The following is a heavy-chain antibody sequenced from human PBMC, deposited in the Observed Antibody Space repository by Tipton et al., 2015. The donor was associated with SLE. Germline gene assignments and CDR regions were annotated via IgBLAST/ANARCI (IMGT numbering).Heavy chain of an antibody. CDR2: ISYDGSNK. D-gene: IGHD3-16*01. CDR3: AREIYDYVWGRLDAFDI. Sequence: SLRLSCAASGFTFSSYAMHWVRQAPGKGLEWVAVISYDGSNKYYADSVKGRFTISRDNAKNSLYLQMNSLRAEDTAVYYCAREIYDYVWGRLDAFDIWGQGTMVTVSS. J-gene: IGHJ3*02. V-gene: IGHV3-30-3*01. CDR1: GFTFSSYA.